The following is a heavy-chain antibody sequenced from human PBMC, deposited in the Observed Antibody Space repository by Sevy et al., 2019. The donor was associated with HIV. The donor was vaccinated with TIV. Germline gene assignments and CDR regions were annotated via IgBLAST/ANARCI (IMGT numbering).Heavy chain of an antibody. Sequence: SETLSLTCAVSGGSISSGGYSWSWIRQPPGKGLEWIGYIYHSGSTYYNPSLKGRVTISVDRSKNQFSLKLSSVTAADTAVYYCASFSGSYYFDYWGQGTLVTVSS. CDR1: GGSISSGGYS. D-gene: IGHD3-10*01. V-gene: IGHV4-30-2*01. CDR3: ASFSGSYYFDY. CDR2: IYHSGST. J-gene: IGHJ4*02.